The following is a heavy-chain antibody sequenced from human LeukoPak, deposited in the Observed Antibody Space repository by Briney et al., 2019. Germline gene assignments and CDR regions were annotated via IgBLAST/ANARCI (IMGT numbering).Heavy chain of an antibody. CDR2: IYYSGST. D-gene: IGHD3-9*01. J-gene: IGHJ4*02. CDR3: ARGRAYFD. CDR1: GGSINSYY. V-gene: IGHV4-59*01. Sequence: SETLSLTCIVSGGSINSYYWSWIRQPPGKGLEWIGYIYYSGSTNYNPSLKSRVTISLDTSKNQFSLKLSSVTAADTAVYYCARGRAYFDWGQGTLVTVSS.